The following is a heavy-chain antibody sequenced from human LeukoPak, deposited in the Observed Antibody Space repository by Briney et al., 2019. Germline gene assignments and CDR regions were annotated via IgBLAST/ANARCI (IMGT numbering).Heavy chain of an antibody. CDR2: IIPIFGIA. J-gene: IGHJ6*02. Sequence: SVKVSCKASGGTFSSYAISWVRQAPGQGLEWMGRIIPIFGIANYAQKFQGRVTITADKSTSTAYMELSSLRSEDTAVYYCASSSGSYDSGSYGYYGMDVWGQGTTVTVSS. CDR3: ASSSGSYDSGSYGYYGMDV. D-gene: IGHD3-10*01. CDR1: GGTFSSYA. V-gene: IGHV1-69*04.